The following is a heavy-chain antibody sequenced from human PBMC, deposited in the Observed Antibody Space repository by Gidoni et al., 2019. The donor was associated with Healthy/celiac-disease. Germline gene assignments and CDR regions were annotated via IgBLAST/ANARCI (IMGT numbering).Heavy chain of an antibody. D-gene: IGHD3-10*01. CDR1: GFTFSSYA. Sequence: EVQLVESGGGLVQPGGSMRLSCAAPGFTFSSYAMHWVRHATGKGLEWVSSIGTAGDPDYPGSVKGRFTISRENAKNSLYLQMNSLRAGDTAVYYCARRRGSGGMDVWGQGTTVTVSS. CDR3: ARRRGSGGMDV. V-gene: IGHV3-13*05. CDR2: IGTAGDP. J-gene: IGHJ6*02.